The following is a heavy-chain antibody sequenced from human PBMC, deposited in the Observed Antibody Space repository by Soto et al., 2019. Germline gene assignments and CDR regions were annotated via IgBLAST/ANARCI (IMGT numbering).Heavy chain of an antibody. J-gene: IGHJ4*02. CDR1: GFTFSSYA. V-gene: IGHV3-23*01. Sequence: LRLSCAASGFTFSSYAMGWVRQGPGKGLEWVAVVSIGGSTHYADSVRGRFTISRDNSKNTLSLQMNSLTAEDTAVYFCAKRRGAGGHFDYWGQGALVTVPS. CDR2: VSIGGST. D-gene: IGHD2-15*01. CDR3: AKRRGAGGHFDY.